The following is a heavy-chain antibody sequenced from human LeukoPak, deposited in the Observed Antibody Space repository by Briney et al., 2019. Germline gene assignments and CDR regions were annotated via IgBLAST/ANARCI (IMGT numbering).Heavy chain of an antibody. Sequence: GGSLRLSCAASGFTFSDYYMSWIRQAPGKGLEWVSYISSSGSTIYYADSVKGRFTISRDNAKNSLYLQMNSLRAEDTAVYYCAMHDYGDYVLLDYWGQGTLVTVSS. CDR1: GFTFSDYY. V-gene: IGHV3-11*01. D-gene: IGHD4-17*01. CDR3: AMHDYGDYVLLDY. CDR2: ISSSGSTI. J-gene: IGHJ4*02.